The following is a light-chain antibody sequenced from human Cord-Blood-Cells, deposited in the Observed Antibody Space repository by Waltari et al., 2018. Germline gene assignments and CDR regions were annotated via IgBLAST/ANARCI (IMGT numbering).Light chain of an antibody. V-gene: IGKV1-5*03. CDR3: QQYNSYSQT. J-gene: IGKJ1*01. Sequence: DLQMTQSPSTLSASVGDRVTLTCRASQSISSRLAWYQQKPGKYPKLLIYKASSLESGVPSRFSGSGSGTEFTLTISSLQPDDFATYYCQQYNSYSQTFGQGTKVEIK. CDR2: KAS. CDR1: QSISSR.